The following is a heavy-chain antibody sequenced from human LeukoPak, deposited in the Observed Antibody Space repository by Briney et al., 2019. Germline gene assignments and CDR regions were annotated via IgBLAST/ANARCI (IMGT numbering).Heavy chain of an antibody. V-gene: IGHV4-59*01. Sequence: SETLSLTCTVSGGSISSYYWSWIRQPPGKGLEWIGYIFHRGSTNYNPSLKSRATISVDTSKNQFSLKLSSVTAADTAVYYCAREGQYYYDSSGYYPPAAHYFDYWGQGTLVTVSS. CDR3: AREGQYYYDSSGYYPPAAHYFDY. CDR2: IFHRGST. D-gene: IGHD3-22*01. J-gene: IGHJ4*02. CDR1: GGSISSYY.